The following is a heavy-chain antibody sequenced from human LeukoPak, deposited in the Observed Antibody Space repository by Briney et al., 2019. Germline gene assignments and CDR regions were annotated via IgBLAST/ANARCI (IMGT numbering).Heavy chain of an antibody. J-gene: IGHJ4*02. CDR1: GGSISSYY. D-gene: IGHD3-22*01. Sequence: SETLSLTCTVSGGSISSYYWSWIRQHPGKGLEWIGYIYYSGSTYYNPSLKSRVTISVDTSKNQFSLKLSSVTAADTAVYYCAGHGSYYDSSGYRYWGQGTLVTVSS. CDR3: AGHGSYYDSSGYRY. V-gene: IGHV4-59*06. CDR2: IYYSGST.